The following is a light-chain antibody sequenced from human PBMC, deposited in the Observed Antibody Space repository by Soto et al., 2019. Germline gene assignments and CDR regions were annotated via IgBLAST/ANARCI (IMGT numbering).Light chain of an antibody. CDR3: QQYNSYRS. V-gene: IGKV1-5*03. Sequence: DIQMTQSPSTLSASVGDRVTITCRASQSLGISLVWHQQKPGKAPKLLISKASSLESGVPSRFSGSGSGTEFTLTISSLQPDDFATYYCQQYNSYRSFGQGTKVEI. J-gene: IGKJ1*01. CDR1: QSLGIS. CDR2: KAS.